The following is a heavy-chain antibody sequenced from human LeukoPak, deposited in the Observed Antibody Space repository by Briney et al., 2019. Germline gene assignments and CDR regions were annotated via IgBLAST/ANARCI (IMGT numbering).Heavy chain of an antibody. CDR3: ARHDARGWSKIDY. CDR2: IYYSGST. CDR1: GGSISSSSYY. J-gene: IGHJ4*02. D-gene: IGHD6-19*01. Sequence: SETLSLTCTVSGGSISSSSYYWGWSRQPPGKGLEWIGSIYYSGSTYYNPSLKSRVTISVDTSKNQFSLKLSSVTAADTAVYYCARHDARGWSKIDYWGQGTLVTVSS. V-gene: IGHV4-39*01.